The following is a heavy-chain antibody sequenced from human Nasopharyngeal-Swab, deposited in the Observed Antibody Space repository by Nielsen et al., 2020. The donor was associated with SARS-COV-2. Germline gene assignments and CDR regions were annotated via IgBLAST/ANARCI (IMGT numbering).Heavy chain of an antibody. J-gene: IGHJ6*02. V-gene: IGHV7-4-1*02. CDR1: GYTFTSYA. D-gene: IGHD4-17*01. CDR2: INTNTGNP. Sequence: ASVKVSCKASGYTFTSYAMNWVRQAPGQGLEWMGWINTNTGNPTYAQGFTGRFVFSLDTSVSTAYLQISSLKAEDTAVYYCAGDKTPTTVTTGCYGMDVWGQGTTVTVSS. CDR3: AGDKTPTTVTTGCYGMDV.